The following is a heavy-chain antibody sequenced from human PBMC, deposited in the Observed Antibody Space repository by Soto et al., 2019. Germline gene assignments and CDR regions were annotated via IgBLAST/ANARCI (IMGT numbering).Heavy chain of an antibody. J-gene: IGHJ4*02. CDR2: FRTGGDDGPT. D-gene: IGHD3-10*01. V-gene: IGHV3-23*01. CDR1: VILFSSYC. Sequence: GSLIVTWASSVILFSSYCMSLVLYSRWKRLGWVSGFRTGGDDGPTYYADSVKGRFTISRDNSKNTLFLQMNSLRAEDTAIYPCAKKVNSGPGSQYFDYWGQGTLVTVSS. CDR3: AKKVNSGPGSQYFDY.